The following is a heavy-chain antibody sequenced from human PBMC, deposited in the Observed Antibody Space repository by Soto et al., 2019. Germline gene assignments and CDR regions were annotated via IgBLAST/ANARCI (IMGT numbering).Heavy chain of an antibody. CDR1: GFTFSSYA. CDR2: ISGSGGST. J-gene: IGHJ4*02. CDR3: APHLWFGELYY. V-gene: IGHV3-23*01. D-gene: IGHD3-10*01. Sequence: EVQLLESGGGLVQPGGSLRLSCAASGFTFSSYAMSWVRQAPGKGLEWVSAISGSGGSTYYADSVKGRYTISRDNSKNTMYLQMNSLRAEDTAVYYCAPHLWFGELYYWGQGTLVTVSS.